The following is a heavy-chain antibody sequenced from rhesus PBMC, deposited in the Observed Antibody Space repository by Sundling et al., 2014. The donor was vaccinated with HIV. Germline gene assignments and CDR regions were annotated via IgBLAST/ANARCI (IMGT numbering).Heavy chain of an antibody. D-gene: IGHD1-44*02. CDR1: GDSISTSY. V-gene: IGHV4-173*01. J-gene: IGHJ4*01. CDR2: VSDSGGST. CDR3: AKGLHSSGSFWFFDY. Sequence: QVQLQESGPGLVTPSETLSLTCAVSGDSISTSYWNWIRQSPGKGPEWIGRVSDSGGSTDYNPSLKSRVSISRDTSKNQFSLKLRSVTAADTAVYFCAKGLHSSGSFWFFDYWGQGVLVTVSS.